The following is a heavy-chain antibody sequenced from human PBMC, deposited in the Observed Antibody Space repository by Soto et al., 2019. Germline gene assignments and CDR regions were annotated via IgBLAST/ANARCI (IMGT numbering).Heavy chain of an antibody. Sequence: QVQLVQSGAEVKKPGASVKVSCKASGYTFTSYGISWVRQVPGQGLEWMGWISAYNGNTNYAQKLQGRVTMTTDTSTTTAYMELRSLRSDDTAVYYCAKSGLAIFGVVTLPDYWGQGTLVTVSS. D-gene: IGHD3-3*01. CDR2: ISAYNGNT. V-gene: IGHV1-18*01. CDR3: AKSGLAIFGVVTLPDY. CDR1: GYTFTSYG. J-gene: IGHJ4*02.